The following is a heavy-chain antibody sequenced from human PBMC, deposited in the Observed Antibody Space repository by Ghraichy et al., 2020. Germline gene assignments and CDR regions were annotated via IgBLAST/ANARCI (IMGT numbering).Heavy chain of an antibody. Sequence: GESLRLSCVGSGFTFSGYSMNWVRQSPGKGLEWVSYITSSSRTIFYADSVKGRFTISRDNAQNSLYLQMNSLRDEDTAVYYCARGATVVRFFYYDGMDVWGQGTTVTVSS. CDR2: ITSSSRTI. V-gene: IGHV3-48*02. J-gene: IGHJ6*02. CDR3: ARGATVVRFFYYDGMDV. CDR1: GFTFSGYS. D-gene: IGHD4-23*01.